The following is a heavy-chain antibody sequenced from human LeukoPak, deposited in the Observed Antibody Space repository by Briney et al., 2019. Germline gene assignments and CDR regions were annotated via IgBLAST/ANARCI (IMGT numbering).Heavy chain of an antibody. D-gene: IGHD6-19*01. CDR3: AREGRLYSSGWYFDY. V-gene: IGHV3-33*08. CDR1: GFTFSSYW. Sequence: GGSLRLSCAASGFTFSSYWMSWVRQAPGKGLEWVAVIWYDGSNKYYADSVKGRFTISRDNSKNTLYLQMNSLRAEDTAVYYCAREGRLYSSGWYFDYWGQGTLVTVSS. CDR2: IWYDGSNK. J-gene: IGHJ4*02.